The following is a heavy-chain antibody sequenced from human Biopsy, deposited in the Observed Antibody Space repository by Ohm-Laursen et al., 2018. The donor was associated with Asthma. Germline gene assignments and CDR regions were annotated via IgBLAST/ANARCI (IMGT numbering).Heavy chain of an antibody. V-gene: IGHV4-30-4*01. CDR3: ARVASYGDAYFGIDV. J-gene: IGHJ6*02. CDR2: VYSSGST. Sequence: TLSLTCTVSGGPTSSEDYYWTWIRQPPGKGLEWVGYVYSSGSTYYNPSLDGRVMISLDTSKNQFSLSLSSVTAADTAVYFCARVASYGDAYFGIDVWGPGSTVSV. D-gene: IGHD4-17*01. CDR1: GGPTSSEDYY.